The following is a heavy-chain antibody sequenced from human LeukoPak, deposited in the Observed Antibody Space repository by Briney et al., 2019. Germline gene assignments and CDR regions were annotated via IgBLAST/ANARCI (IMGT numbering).Heavy chain of an antibody. CDR3: ARGGGYGDYGTFPYYYYYMDV. J-gene: IGHJ6*03. Sequence: ASVKVSCKASGYTFTSYYMHWVRQAPGQGLEWMGWINPNSGGTNYAQKFQGRVTMTRDTSISTAYMELSRLRSDDTAVYYCARGGGYGDYGTFPYYYYYMDVWGKGTTVTISS. D-gene: IGHD4-17*01. CDR2: INPNSGGT. CDR1: GYTFTSYY. V-gene: IGHV1-2*02.